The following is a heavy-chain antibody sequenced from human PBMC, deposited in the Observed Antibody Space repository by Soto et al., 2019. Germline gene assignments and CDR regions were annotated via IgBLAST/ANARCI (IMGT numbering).Heavy chain of an antibody. Sequence: QVQLVQSGAEVKKPGSSVKVSCKASGGTFRSYAISWVRQAPGQGLEWMGGIVPMFGTPNYAQKFQGRVTITADESSRTAYMELSSLRSEDTAVYYCARVVVTVAAGGFQYPYGMDAWGQGTTVTVTS. V-gene: IGHV1-69*12. J-gene: IGHJ6*02. CDR2: IVPMFGTP. CDR1: GGTFRSYA. CDR3: ARVVVTVAAGGFQYPYGMDA. D-gene: IGHD6-13*01.